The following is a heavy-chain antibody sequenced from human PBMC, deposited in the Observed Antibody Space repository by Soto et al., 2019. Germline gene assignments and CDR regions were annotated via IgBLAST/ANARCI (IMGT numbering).Heavy chain of an antibody. J-gene: IGHJ5*02. CDR1: GFTFSSYN. V-gene: IGHV3-21*01. CDR3: ARVSAYGDYARASWFDP. Sequence: EVQLVESGGGLVKPGGSLRLSCAASGFTFSSYNMNWVRQAPGKGLEWVSSITSSSSYIYYADSVKGRFTISRDNAKNPLYLQMNSLRSEDTAVYYCARVSAYGDYARASWFDPWGQGTLVTVSS. CDR2: ITSSSSYI. D-gene: IGHD4-17*01.